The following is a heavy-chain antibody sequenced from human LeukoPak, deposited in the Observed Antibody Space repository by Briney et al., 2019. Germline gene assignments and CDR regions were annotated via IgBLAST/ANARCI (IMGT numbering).Heavy chain of an antibody. CDR3: ARDLHYYAAMDV. Sequence: GGSLRLFCEASGFTFSAYAMTWVRQAPGKGLEWVSSIGSDNKPHYSESVKGRFAISRDNPKSMLFLQLNSLRAEDTALYYCARDLHYYAAMDVWGQGTTVTVSS. CDR1: GFTFSAYA. J-gene: IGHJ6*02. CDR2: IGSDNKP. D-gene: IGHD3-10*01. V-gene: IGHV3-23*01.